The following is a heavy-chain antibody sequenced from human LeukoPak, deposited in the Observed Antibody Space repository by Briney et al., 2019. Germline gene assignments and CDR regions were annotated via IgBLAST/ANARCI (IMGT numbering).Heavy chain of an antibody. CDR2: IKQDGSEK. J-gene: IGHJ4*02. CDR1: GFTFSSYW. V-gene: IGHV3-7*01. D-gene: IGHD3-22*01. CDR3: ARAHYYDSSGPFDY. Sequence: GGSLRLSCAASGFTFSSYWMSWVRQAPGKGLEWVANIKQDGSEKYYVDSVKGRFTISRDNAKNSLYLQMNSLRAEDTTVYYCARAHYYDSSGPFDYWGQGTLVTVSS.